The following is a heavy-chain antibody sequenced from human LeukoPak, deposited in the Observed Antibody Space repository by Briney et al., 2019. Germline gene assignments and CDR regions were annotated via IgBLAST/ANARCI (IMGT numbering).Heavy chain of an antibody. J-gene: IGHJ4*02. CDR3: ARDSVAGWVPYYFDY. CDR1: AFTFGSYS. D-gene: IGHD6-19*01. V-gene: IGHV3-21*01. CDR2: ISSSSSYI. Sequence: GGSLRLSCAASAFTFGSYSMNWVRQAPGKGLEWVSSISSSSSYIYYADSVKGRFTISRDNAKNSLYLQMNSLRAEDTAVYYCARDSVAGWVPYYFDYWGQGTLVTVSS.